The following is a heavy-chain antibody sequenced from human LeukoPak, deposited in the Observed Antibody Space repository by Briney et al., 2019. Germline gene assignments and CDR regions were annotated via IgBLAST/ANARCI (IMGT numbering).Heavy chain of an antibody. CDR1: GLTFSSYA. V-gene: IGHV3-30-3*01. CDR2: ISYDGSNK. CDR3: ARDGIQLWFPFSY. D-gene: IGHD5-18*01. Sequence: GGSLRLSCAASGLTFSSYAMHWVRQAPGKGLEWVGVISYDGSNKYYADSVKGRFTISRDNAKNSLYLQMNSLRAEDTAVYYCARDGIQLWFPFSYWGQGTLVTVSS. J-gene: IGHJ4*02.